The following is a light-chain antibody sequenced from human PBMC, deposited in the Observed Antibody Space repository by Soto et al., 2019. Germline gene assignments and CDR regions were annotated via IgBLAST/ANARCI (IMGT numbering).Light chain of an antibody. J-gene: IGKJ1*01. V-gene: IGKV1-39*01. CDR3: QQSYSTPRT. CDR1: QGIRKD. CDR2: AAS. Sequence: DIQMTQSPSSLSASVGDRVTITCRASQGIRKDLGWYQQKPGKAPKRLIYAASSLQSGVPSRFSGGGSGTDFTLTINTLQPEDFATYYCQQSYSTPRTFGQGTKVDIK.